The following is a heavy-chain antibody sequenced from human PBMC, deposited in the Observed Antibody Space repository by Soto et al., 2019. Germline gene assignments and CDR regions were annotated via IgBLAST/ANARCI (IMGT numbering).Heavy chain of an antibody. D-gene: IGHD2-15*01. CDR3: ARDEGGIVVVVDSYGMDV. CDR1: GFTFSSYA. Sequence: GGSLRLSCVASGFTFSSYAMHWVRQAPGKGLEWVAVISYDGSNKYYADSVKGRFTISRDNSKNTLYLQLNSLRAEDAAVYYCARDEGGIVVVVDSYGMDVWGQGTTVTVSS. J-gene: IGHJ6*02. V-gene: IGHV3-30-3*01. CDR2: ISYDGSNK.